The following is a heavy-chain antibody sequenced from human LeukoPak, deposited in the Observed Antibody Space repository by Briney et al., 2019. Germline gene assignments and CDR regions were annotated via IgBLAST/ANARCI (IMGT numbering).Heavy chain of an antibody. D-gene: IGHD4-17*01. CDR1: GGSISSRNW. J-gene: IGHJ4*02. CDR3: ARASHDYGDYSHFDY. CDR2: IYHSGST. Sequence: ASGTLSLTCAVSGGSISSRNWWSWVRQPPGKGLEWIGEIYHSGSTNYNPSLKTRVTISVDKSKNQFSLKLSSVTAADTAVYYCARASHDYGDYSHFDYWGQGTLVTVSS. V-gene: IGHV4-4*02.